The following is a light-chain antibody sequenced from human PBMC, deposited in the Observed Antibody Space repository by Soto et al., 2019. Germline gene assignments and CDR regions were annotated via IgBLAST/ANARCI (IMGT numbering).Light chain of an antibody. CDR2: LEGSGSY. CDR1: SGHSSNV. CDR3: ETWDTNTRV. V-gene: IGLV4-60*02. J-gene: IGLJ2*01. Sequence: QSVLTQSSSASASLGSSVKLTCTLSSGHSSNVIAWHQQQPGKAPRYLMKLEGSGSYNKGSGVPARFSGSSSGADRYLTISNLQFEDEADYYCETWDTNTRVFGGGTQLTVL.